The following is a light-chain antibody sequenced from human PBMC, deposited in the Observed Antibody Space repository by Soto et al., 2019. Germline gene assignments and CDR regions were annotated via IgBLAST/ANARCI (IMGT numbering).Light chain of an antibody. CDR3: QQYSSSRT. Sequence: EIVLTQSPGTLSLSPGERATLSCRASQSVSSSYLAWYQQKPGQAPRLLIYGASSRATGIPDRFSGSGSGTYFTLTISRLEPEDVAVYYCQQYSSSRTFGQGTKVEIK. CDR2: GAS. V-gene: IGKV3-20*01. J-gene: IGKJ1*01. CDR1: QSVSSSY.